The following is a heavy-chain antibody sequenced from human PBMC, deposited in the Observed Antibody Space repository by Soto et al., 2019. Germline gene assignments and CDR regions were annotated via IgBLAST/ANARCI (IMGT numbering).Heavy chain of an antibody. Sequence: GGSLRLSCAASGFIFRSYGVHWVRQAPGKGLEWVAVISHDGSKAYYADAVNGRFTISRDNAKNTVYLQMNSLRAEDTAVYYCAKQGIEVAGTDYFDYWGQGAQVTVSS. V-gene: IGHV3-30*18. D-gene: IGHD6-19*01. CDR3: AKQGIEVAGTDYFDY. J-gene: IGHJ4*02. CDR2: ISHDGSKA. CDR1: GFIFRSYG.